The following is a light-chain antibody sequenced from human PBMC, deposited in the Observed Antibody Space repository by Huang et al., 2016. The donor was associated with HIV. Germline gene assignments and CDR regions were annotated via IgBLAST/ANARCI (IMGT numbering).Light chain of an antibody. CDR3: QKSYGS. CDR2: AAS. J-gene: IGKJ3*01. Sequence: DIQMTQSPSSLTASLGDRVTITCRASQSISTYLNWYQHKPGKAPKLLIYAASSLRSGVPSRFRGSGSGTDFTLTISSLQPEYSATYYCQKSYGSFGHGTRVDIK. V-gene: IGKV1-39*01. CDR1: QSISTY.